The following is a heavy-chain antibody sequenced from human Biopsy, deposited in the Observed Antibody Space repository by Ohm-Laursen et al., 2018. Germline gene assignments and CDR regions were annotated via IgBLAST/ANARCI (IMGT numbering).Heavy chain of an antibody. D-gene: IGHD2-2*02. Sequence: SLRLSCSVSGFSFDNYAMNWVRQAPGKGLEWVSTISGSGGSTYYADSVKGRFTISRDASKNTLYLLMNSLRAEDTAMYYCAKGGYCTTTSCYMDVDYWGQGTLVTVSS. CDR1: GFSFDNYA. CDR2: ISGSGGST. CDR3: AKGGYCTTTSCYMDVDY. J-gene: IGHJ4*02. V-gene: IGHV3-23*01.